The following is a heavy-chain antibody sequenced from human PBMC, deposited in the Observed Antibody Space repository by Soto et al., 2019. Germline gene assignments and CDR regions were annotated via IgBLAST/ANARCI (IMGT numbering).Heavy chain of an antibody. J-gene: IGHJ6*02. CDR3: ARHFPPETEFIHWVYYYYGMDV. CDR1: GGSISSSSYY. CDR2: IYYSGST. D-gene: IGHD7-27*01. V-gene: IGHV4-39*01. Sequence: SETLSLTCTVSGGSISSSSYYWGWIRQPPGKGLEWIGSIYYSGSTYYNPSLKSRVTISVDTSKNQFSLKLSSVTAADTAVYYCARHFPPETEFIHWVYYYYGMDVWGQGTTVTVSS.